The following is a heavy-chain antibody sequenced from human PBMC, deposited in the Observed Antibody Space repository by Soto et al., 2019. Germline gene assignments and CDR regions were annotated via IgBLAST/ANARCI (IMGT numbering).Heavy chain of an antibody. CDR3: ARDIVVVPAAMPASSWFDP. J-gene: IGHJ5*02. CDR1: GYTFTSYG. V-gene: IGHV1-18*01. Sequence: GASVKVSCKASGYTFTSYGISWVRQAPGQGLEWMGWISAYNGNTNYAQKLQGRVTMTTDTSTSTAYMELRSLRSDDTAVYYCARDIVVVPAAMPASSWFDPWGQGTLVTVSS. D-gene: IGHD2-2*01. CDR2: ISAYNGNT.